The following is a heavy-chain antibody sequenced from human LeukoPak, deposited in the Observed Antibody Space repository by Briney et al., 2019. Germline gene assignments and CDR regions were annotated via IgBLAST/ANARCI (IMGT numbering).Heavy chain of an antibody. CDR1: GYTFTGYY. CDR3: ARASLVISSVAARPRFLLY. J-gene: IGHJ4*02. V-gene: IGHV1-2*02. Sequence: GASVKVSCKASGYTFTGYYMHWVRQAPGQGLEWMGWINPNSGGTNYAQKFQCRVTMTRDTSISTAYMELSRLRFDDTAVYYCARASLVISSVAARPRFLLYWGQGTLVTVSS. CDR2: INPNSGGT. D-gene: IGHD6-6*01.